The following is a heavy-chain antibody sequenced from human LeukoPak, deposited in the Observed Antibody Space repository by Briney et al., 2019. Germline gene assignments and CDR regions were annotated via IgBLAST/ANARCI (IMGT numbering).Heavy chain of an antibody. Sequence: KPSETLSLTCTVSGGSISSSSYYWGWIRQPPGKGLEWFGEINHSGSTNYNPSLKSRVTISVDTSKNQFSLKLSSVTAADTAVYYCARHDFWSGKYWFDPWGQGTLVTVSS. CDR3: ARHDFWSGKYWFDP. CDR1: GGSISSSSYY. CDR2: INHSGST. V-gene: IGHV4-39*01. J-gene: IGHJ5*02. D-gene: IGHD3-3*01.